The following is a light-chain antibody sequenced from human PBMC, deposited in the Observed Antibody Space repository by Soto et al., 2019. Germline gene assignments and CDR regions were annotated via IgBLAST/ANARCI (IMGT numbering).Light chain of an antibody. J-gene: IGKJ5*01. CDR3: QQYGSSLIT. Sequence: EIVLTQSPGTLSLSPCDRSTLSCSASQSVNSNYLAWHQQKPGQAPRLLIFGASSRATGIPDRFSGSGSGTDFTLTISRVEPEDFAVYYCQQYGSSLITFGQGTRLEIK. V-gene: IGKV3-20*01. CDR1: QSVNSNY. CDR2: GAS.